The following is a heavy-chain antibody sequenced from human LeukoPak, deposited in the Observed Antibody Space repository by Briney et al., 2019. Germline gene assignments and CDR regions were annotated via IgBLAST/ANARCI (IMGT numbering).Heavy chain of an antibody. J-gene: IGHJ4*02. CDR1: GYTFTGYY. D-gene: IGHD6-13*01. V-gene: IGHV1-2*04. CDR2: INPNSGGT. CDR3: ARGSSSWSPIDY. Sequence: ASVKVSCKASGYTFTGYYMHWVRQARGQGLEWMGWINPNSGGTNYAQKFQGWVTMTRDTSISTAYMELSRLRSDDTAVYYCARGSSSWSPIDYWGQGTLVTVSS.